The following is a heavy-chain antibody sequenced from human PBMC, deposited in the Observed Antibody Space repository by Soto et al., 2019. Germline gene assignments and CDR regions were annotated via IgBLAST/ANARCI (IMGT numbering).Heavy chain of an antibody. V-gene: IGHV5-10-1*01. CDR3: ARQIYDSDTGPNFQYYFDS. J-gene: IGHJ4*02. CDR1: GYSFAGYW. D-gene: IGHD3-22*01. Sequence: GESLRISCKGSGYSFAGYWITWVRQKPGKGLEWMGRIDPSDSQTYYSPSFRGHVTISVTKSITTVFLQWSSLRASDTAMYYCARQIYDSDTGPNFQYYFDSWGQGTPVTVSS. CDR2: IDPSDSQT.